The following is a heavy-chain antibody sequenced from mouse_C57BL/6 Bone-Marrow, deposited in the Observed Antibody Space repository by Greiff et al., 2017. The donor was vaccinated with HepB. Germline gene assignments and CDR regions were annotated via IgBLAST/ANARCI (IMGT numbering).Heavy chain of an antibody. Sequence: QVQLQQPGAELVKPGASVKMSCKASGYTFTSYWITWVKQRPGQGLEWIGDIYPGSGSTNYNEKFKSKATLTVDTSSSTAYMQLSSLTSEDSAVYYCAREKGSISGNYYAMDYWGQGTSVTVSS. CDR1: GYTFTSYW. V-gene: IGHV1-55*01. J-gene: IGHJ4*01. CDR2: IYPGSGST. CDR3: AREKGSISGNYYAMDY.